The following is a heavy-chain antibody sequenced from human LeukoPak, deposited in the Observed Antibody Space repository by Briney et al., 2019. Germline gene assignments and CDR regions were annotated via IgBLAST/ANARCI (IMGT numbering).Heavy chain of an antibody. CDR3: ASAYYDFWSGEIY. V-gene: IGHV1-2*06. D-gene: IGHD3-3*01. J-gene: IGHJ4*02. CDR1: GGTFSSYA. Sequence: ASVKVSRKASGGTFSSYAISWVRQAPGQGLGWMGRINPNSGGTNYAQKFQGRVTMTRDTSISTAYMELSRLRSDDTAVYYCASAYYDFWSGEIYWGQGTLVTVSS. CDR2: INPNSGGT.